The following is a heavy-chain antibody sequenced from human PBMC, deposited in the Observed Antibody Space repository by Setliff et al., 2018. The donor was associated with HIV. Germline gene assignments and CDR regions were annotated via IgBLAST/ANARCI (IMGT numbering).Heavy chain of an antibody. CDR3: AKEGDRYGLDLDY. CDR2: INTANYKT. D-gene: IGHD5-18*01. J-gene: IGHJ4*02. V-gene: IGHV1-3*04. Sequence: ASVKVSCKAFGYTFSTNAMHWVRQAPGQRLEWMGWINTANYKTKYSQKFQGRVTITRDTSASTAYMELSSLRSEDTAVYYCAKEGDRYGLDLDYWGQGTLVTVSS. CDR1: GYTFSTNA.